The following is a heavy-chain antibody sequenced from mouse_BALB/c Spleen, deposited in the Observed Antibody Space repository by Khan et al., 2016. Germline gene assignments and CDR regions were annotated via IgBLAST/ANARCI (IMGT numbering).Heavy chain of an antibody. J-gene: IGHJ4*01. CDR2: ISSGGSYT. D-gene: IGHD2-12*01. Sequence: EVELVESGGGLVKPGGSLKLSCAASGFTFSSYTMSWVRQTPEKRLEWVATISSGGSYTYYPDSVKGRFTISRDNAKNTLYLQMSSLTSEDTAMYYCTRVESRRRLYAMYYWGQGTSVTVSS. CDR1: GFTFSSYT. V-gene: IGHV5-6-4*01. CDR3: TRVESRRRLYAMYY.